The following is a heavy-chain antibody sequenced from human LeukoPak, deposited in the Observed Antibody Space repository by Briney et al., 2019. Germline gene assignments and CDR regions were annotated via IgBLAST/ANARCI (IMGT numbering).Heavy chain of an antibody. D-gene: IGHD5-12*01. CDR1: GFTFTSSA. CDR2: IVVGSGNT. V-gene: IGHV1-58*02. Sequence: SVKVSCKASGFTFTSSAMQWVRQARGQRLEWIGWIVVGSGNTNYAQKFQERVTITRDMSTSTAYMELSSLRSEDTAVYYCAAGIDVDIVATGWFDPWGQGTLVTVSS. CDR3: AAGIDVDIVATGWFDP. J-gene: IGHJ5*02.